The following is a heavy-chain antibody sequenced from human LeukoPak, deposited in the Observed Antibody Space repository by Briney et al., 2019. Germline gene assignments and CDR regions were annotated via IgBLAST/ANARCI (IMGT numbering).Heavy chain of an antibody. J-gene: IGHJ4*02. Sequence: PSETLSLTCPVSGGSFSSGGYYWSWIRQHPGKGLEWIGYIYYSGSTYYNPSLKSRVTISVDTSKNQFSLKLSSVTAADTAVYHCAREGGGYDPLFDYWGQGTLVTVSS. D-gene: IGHD5-12*01. CDR2: IYYSGST. CDR3: AREGGGYDPLFDY. V-gene: IGHV4-31*03. CDR1: GGSFSSGGYY.